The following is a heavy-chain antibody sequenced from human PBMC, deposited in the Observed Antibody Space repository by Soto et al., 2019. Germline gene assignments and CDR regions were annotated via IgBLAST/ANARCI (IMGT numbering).Heavy chain of an antibody. Sequence: GGSLRLSCATSGFTFSDHAMHWVRQAPGKGLEWVSSISSTTNYIYYADSMKGRFTVSRDNAKNSVYLDMNSLSAEDTAVYYCARESEDLTSNFDYWGQGTLVTVSS. CDR3: ARESEDLTSNFDY. J-gene: IGHJ4*02. CDR2: ISSTTNYI. V-gene: IGHV3-21*01. CDR1: GFTFSDHA.